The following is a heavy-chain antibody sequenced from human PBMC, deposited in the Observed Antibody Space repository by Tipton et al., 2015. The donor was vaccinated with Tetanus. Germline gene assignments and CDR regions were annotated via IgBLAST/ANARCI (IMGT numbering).Heavy chain of an antibody. CDR2: IYYTGST. D-gene: IGHD2-21*01. CDR1: GGSVSSGSYY. V-gene: IGHV4-61*01. Sequence: TLSLTCTIFGGSVSSGSYYWSWIRQPPGKGLEWIGYIYYTGSTNYDPSLKSGVTISLDTSKNQFSLKLTSVSAADTAVYYCARLTGHSMDVVDYYYFGMDVWGQGTKVTVSS. CDR3: ARLTGHSMDVVDYYYFGMDV. J-gene: IGHJ6*02.